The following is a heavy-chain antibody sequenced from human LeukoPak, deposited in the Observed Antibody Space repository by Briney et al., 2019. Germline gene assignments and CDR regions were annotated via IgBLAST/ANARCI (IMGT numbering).Heavy chain of an antibody. D-gene: IGHD3-9*01. V-gene: IGHV1-69*05. CDR2: IIPIFGTA. CDR3: ARGPRYYDILTGYYNARAGPAGYNWFDP. J-gene: IGHJ5*02. CDR1: GGTFSSYA. Sequence: GASVKVSCKASGGTFSSYAISWVRQAPGQGLEWMGRIIPIFGTANYAQKFQGRVMITTDESTSTAYMELSSLRSEDTAVYYCARGPRYYDILTGYYNARAGPAGYNWFDPWGQGTLVTVSS.